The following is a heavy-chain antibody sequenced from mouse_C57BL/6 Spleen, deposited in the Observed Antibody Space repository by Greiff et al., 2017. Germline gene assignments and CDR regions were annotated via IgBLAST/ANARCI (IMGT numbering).Heavy chain of an antibody. J-gene: IGHJ2*01. D-gene: IGHD1-1*01. V-gene: IGHV14-4*01. CDR1: GFNIKDDY. CDR3: AILSETTVNYFDY. CDR2: IDPENGDT. Sequence: VQLQQSGAELVRPGASVKLSCTASGFNIKDDYMHWVKQRPEQGLEWIGWIDPENGDTEYASKFQGKATITADTSSNTAYMQLSSLTSEDSAVYYCAILSETTVNYFDYWGQGTTLTVSS.